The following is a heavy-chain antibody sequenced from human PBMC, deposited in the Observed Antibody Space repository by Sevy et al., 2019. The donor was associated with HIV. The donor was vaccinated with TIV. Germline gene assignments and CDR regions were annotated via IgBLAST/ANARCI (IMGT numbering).Heavy chain of an antibody. CDR3: ARMGDYSDSSGYYPLKF. CDR1: GYIFTGYY. Sequence: ASVKVSCKASGYIFTGYYVHWVRQAPGQGLEWMGWINPNNGGTYFAKKFQDSVTLTTDTSVNTAYMELRSLTFDDTAIYYCARMGDYSDSSGYYPLKFWGQGTLVTVSS. D-gene: IGHD3-22*01. J-gene: IGHJ4*02. CDR2: INPNNGGT. V-gene: IGHV1-2*02.